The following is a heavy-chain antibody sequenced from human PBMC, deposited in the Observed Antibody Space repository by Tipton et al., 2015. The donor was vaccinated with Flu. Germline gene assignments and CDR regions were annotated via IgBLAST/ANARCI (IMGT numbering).Heavy chain of an antibody. CDR2: IYYSGTT. Sequence: LRLSCTVPGGSIISSTYYWGWIRQPPGKGLEWVGNIYYSGTTYYNPSLQSRVTISADTSKNQFSLQLSSVTAADTAVYYCARAIGFCDSTTCAGAYDIWGQGTMVTVSP. CDR3: ARAIGFCDSTTCAGAYDI. D-gene: IGHD2-2*01. J-gene: IGHJ3*02. V-gene: IGHV4-39*07. CDR1: GGSIISSTYY.